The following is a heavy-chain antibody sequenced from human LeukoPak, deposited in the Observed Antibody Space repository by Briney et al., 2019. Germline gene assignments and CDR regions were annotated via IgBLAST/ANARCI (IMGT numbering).Heavy chain of an antibody. D-gene: IGHD3-10*01. J-gene: IGHJ4*02. CDR1: GYSISSGYY. CDR3: ARLSFGELSD. Sequence: SETMSLTRAVSGYSISSGYYWGWIRQPPGKGLEWIGSISHSGRTYYNPSLKSRVTMSVDTSKNQFSLRLSSVTAADTAVYYCARLSFGELSDWGRGTLVTVSS. CDR2: ISHSGRT. V-gene: IGHV4-38-2*01.